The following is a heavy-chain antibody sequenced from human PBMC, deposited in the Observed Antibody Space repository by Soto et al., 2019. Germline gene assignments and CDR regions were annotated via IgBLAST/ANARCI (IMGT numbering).Heavy chain of an antibody. D-gene: IGHD2-8*01. CDR3: ARALLPRNGPQDGLRL. Sequence: QLQLVQSGSEVRKPGASVKVSCKASGYTFTSFGISWVRQAPGQGLEWMGWIGAYNGDTNLAQKFQGRATMTTDTSSNTAYMELRSLRSDDMAVYYCARALLPRNGPQDGLRLWGQGTLITVSS. V-gene: IGHV1-18*03. CDR1: GYTFTSFG. J-gene: IGHJ4*02. CDR2: IGAYNGDT.